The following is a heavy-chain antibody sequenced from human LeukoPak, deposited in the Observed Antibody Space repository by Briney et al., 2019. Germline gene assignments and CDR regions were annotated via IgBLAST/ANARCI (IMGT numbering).Heavy chain of an antibody. Sequence: GGSLRLSCAASGFTFSSYAMHWVRQAPGKGLEWVVVISYDGRNKYYTDSVKGRFPISRDNPKNTLYLQMNSLRAEDTAVYYCARNFNHFDYWGQGTLVTVSS. CDR3: ARNFNHFDY. D-gene: IGHD1-14*01. V-gene: IGHV3-30*04. J-gene: IGHJ4*02. CDR1: GFTFSSYA. CDR2: ISYDGRNK.